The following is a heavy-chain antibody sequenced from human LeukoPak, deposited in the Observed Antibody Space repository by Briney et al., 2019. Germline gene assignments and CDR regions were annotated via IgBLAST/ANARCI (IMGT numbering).Heavy chain of an antibody. J-gene: IGHJ4*02. V-gene: IGHV3-66*01. D-gene: IGHD3-3*01. Sequence: GGSLRLSCAASGFTFSSNYMSWVRQAPGKGLEWVSVIYSGGSTYYADSVKGRFTISRDNSKNTLYLQMNSLRAEDTAVYYCATETGGDFWSGYYVDYWGQGTLVTVSS. CDR3: ATETGGDFWSGYYVDY. CDR2: IYSGGST. CDR1: GFTFSSNY.